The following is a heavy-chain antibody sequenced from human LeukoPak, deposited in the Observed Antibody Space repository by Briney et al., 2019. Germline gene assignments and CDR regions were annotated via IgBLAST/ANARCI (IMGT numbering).Heavy chain of an antibody. CDR1: GGSIISTDDY. J-gene: IGHJ6*03. D-gene: IGHD3-16*01. CDR2: IYYSGST. CDR3: ARETSQKGAHYMDV. Sequence: SETLSLTCTVSGGSIISTDDYWGWIRQPPGKGPEWIGYIYYSGSTSYKPSLKSRVTISVDTSKNQFSLKLRSVTAADTAVYYCARETSQKGAHYMDVWGKGTTVTISS. V-gene: IGHV4-61*08.